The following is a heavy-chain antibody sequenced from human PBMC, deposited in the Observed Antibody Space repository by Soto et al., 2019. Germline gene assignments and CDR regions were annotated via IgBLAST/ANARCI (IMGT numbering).Heavy chain of an antibody. CDR1: GVSITSYY. J-gene: IGHJ6*02. Sequence: QVHLEESGPGLVRPSETLSLTCSVTGVSITSYYWSWIRQSAGGGLEWMGRINTDGLSTYSPSFKSRLTRSLHTSKNQVSLRLISVTAADTAVYFCARVPVAVAATEDYYGLDVWGQGTTVTVSS. V-gene: IGHV4-4*07. D-gene: IGHD2-15*01. CDR2: INTDGLS. CDR3: ARVPVAVAATEDYYGLDV.